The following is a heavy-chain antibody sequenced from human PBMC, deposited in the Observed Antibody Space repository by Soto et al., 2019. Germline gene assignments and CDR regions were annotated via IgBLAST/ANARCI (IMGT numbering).Heavy chain of an antibody. Sequence: QVQLVQCGADVQRPGSSVRVSCMASSDTFNFCSINWVRQARGLGVQWMGRISPILSMSNYAPRFQGRVTMTADKSTSTAYMELSSLRSEDTAMYYCATSYGSGYRAFDSWGQGALVTVSS. CDR3: ATSYGSGYRAFDS. CDR2: ISPILSMS. CDR1: SDTFNFCS. V-gene: IGHV1-69*02. J-gene: IGHJ4*02. D-gene: IGHD3-10*01.